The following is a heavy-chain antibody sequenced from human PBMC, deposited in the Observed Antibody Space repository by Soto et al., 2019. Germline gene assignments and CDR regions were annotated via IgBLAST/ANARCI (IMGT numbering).Heavy chain of an antibody. CDR3: ARAIVAGYRYFDY. CDR1: GFTFSDHY. J-gene: IGHJ4*02. Sequence: GGSLRLSCAASGFTFSDHYMDWVRQAPGKGLEWVGRIRNKANSYSTEYAASVKGRFTISRDESKDSLYLQMNSLKTEDTAVYYCARAIVAGYRYFDYWGQGTLVTVSS. V-gene: IGHV3-72*01. CDR2: IRNKANSYST. D-gene: IGHD6-19*01.